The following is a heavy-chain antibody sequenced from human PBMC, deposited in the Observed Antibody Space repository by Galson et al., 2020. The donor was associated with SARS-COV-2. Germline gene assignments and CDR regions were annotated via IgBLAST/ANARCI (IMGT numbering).Heavy chain of an antibody. D-gene: IGHD2-15*01. CDR2: IWYDGSNK. CDR1: GFTFSSYG. CDR3: AREDVVTLDY. J-gene: IGHJ4*02. Sequence: AGSLTLSCAASGFTFSSYGMHWVRQAPGKGLEWVAVIWYDGSNKYYADSVKGRFTISRDNSKNTLYLQMNSLRAEDTAVYYCAREDVVTLDYWGQGTLVTVSS. V-gene: IGHV3-33*01.